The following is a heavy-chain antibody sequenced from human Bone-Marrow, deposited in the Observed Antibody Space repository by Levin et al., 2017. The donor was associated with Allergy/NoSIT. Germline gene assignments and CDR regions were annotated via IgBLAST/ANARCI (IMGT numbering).Heavy chain of an antibody. Sequence: SGGSLRLSCAAAGFTLSSYAMHWVRQAPGKGLEWVAVISYDGSNENYADSVKGRFSISRDNSKNTLYVQMNSLRAEDTAVYYCATSNGRTGYSSGWLDAFDMWGQGTTVTVSS. CDR1: GFTLSSYA. J-gene: IGHJ3*02. CDR3: ATSNGRTGYSSGWLDAFDM. CDR2: ISYDGSNE. D-gene: IGHD6-19*01. V-gene: IGHV3-30*03.